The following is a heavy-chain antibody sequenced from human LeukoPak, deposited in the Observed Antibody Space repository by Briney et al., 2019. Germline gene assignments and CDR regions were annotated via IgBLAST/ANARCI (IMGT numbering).Heavy chain of an antibody. CDR2: ISAYNGNT. CDR3: ARVVYYGSGSYYNPRENFDY. D-gene: IGHD3-10*01. Sequence: GASVTVSCKASGYTFTSYGISWVRQAPGQGLEWMGWISAYNGNTNYAQKLQGRVTITADKSTSTAYMELSSLRSEDTAVYYCARVVYYGSGSYYNPRENFDYWGQGTLVTVSS. J-gene: IGHJ4*02. V-gene: IGHV1-18*01. CDR1: GYTFTSYG.